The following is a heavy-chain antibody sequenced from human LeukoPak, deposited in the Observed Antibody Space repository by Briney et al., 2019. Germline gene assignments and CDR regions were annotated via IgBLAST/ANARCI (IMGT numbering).Heavy chain of an antibody. J-gene: IGHJ2*01. CDR1: GGSISIYY. D-gene: IGHD3-16*01. V-gene: IGHV4-59*01. CDR3: ARANSLGNWYFDL. Sequence: ETLSLTCTVSGGSISIYYWTWIRQPPGKGQEWIGHISYSGRTNYNPSLKSRVAISLDTSKKQFSLKLSSVTAADTAVYYCARANSLGNWYFDLWGRGTLVTVSS. CDR2: ISYSGRT.